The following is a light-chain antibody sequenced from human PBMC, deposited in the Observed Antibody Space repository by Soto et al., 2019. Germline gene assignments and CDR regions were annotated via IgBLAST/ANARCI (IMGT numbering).Light chain of an antibody. J-gene: IGKJ3*01. CDR2: DAS. V-gene: IGKV1-27*01. Sequence: DIQMTQSPSSLSASVGDRVTITCRASQCISYYLAWYQQKPGKGPKLLIYDASTLQSGVPSRFSGSGSGTDFTLTITSLQPEDVATYYCQKYNGEFAFGPGTTGDIK. CDR3: QKYNGEFA. CDR1: QCISYY.